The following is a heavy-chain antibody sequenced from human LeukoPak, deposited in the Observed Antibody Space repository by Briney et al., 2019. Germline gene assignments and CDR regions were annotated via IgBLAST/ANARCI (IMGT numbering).Heavy chain of an antibody. J-gene: IGHJ4*02. CDR2: INHSGST. CDR1: GRSFSGYY. V-gene: IGHV4-34*01. CDR3: ARGDPFDY. Sequence: PSETLSLTCAVYGRSFSGYYWSWIRQPPGKGLEWIGEINHSGSTNYNPSLKSRVTISVDTSKNQFSLKLSSVTAADTAVYYCARGDPFDYWGQGTLVTVSS.